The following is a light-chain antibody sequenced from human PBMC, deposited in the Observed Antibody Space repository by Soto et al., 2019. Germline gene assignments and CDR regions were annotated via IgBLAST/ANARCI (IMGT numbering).Light chain of an antibody. CDR2: GAS. CDR1: QSVSSN. V-gene: IGKV3-15*01. CDR3: QQYNNWLNT. J-gene: IGKJ1*01. Sequence: EIVMTQSPATLSVSPGERATLSCRASQSVSSNLAWYQQKPGQAPRLLIYGASTRATGIPARFSGSGSGTEFTLTISSLQSEDFAVHYCQQYNNWLNTFGQGTKVDIK.